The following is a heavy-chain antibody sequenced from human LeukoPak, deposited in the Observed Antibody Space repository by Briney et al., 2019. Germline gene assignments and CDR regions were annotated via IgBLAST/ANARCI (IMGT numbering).Heavy chain of an antibody. D-gene: IGHD1-14*01. CDR2: INHSGST. CDR3: ARDNGRKFDY. CDR1: GGSFSGYY. V-gene: IGHV4-34*01. J-gene: IGHJ4*02. Sequence: SETLSLTCAVYGGSFSGYYWSWIRQPPGKGLEWIGEINHSGSTYYNPSLKSRVTISVDTSKNQFSLKLSSVTAADTAVYYCARDNGRKFDYWGQGTLVTVSS.